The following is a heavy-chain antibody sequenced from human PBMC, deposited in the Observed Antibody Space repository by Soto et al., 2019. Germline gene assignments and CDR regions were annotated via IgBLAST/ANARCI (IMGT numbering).Heavy chain of an antibody. CDR3: ARHDSAKHDASDI. D-gene: IGHD2-21*02. CDR2: IYYSGST. J-gene: IGHJ3*02. Sequence: QLQLQESGPGLVKPSETLCLTCTVSGGSISSSSYYWGWIRHPPGNGLEWIGSIYYSGSTYYNQSLKSRVTISVDTSKNQFSLKLSSVTAADTAVYYCARHDSAKHDASDIWGQGTMVTVSS. CDR1: GGSISSSSYY. V-gene: IGHV4-39*01.